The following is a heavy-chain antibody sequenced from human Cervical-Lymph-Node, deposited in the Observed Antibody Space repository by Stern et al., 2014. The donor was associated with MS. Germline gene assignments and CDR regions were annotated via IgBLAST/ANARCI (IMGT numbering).Heavy chain of an antibody. J-gene: IGHJ2*01. D-gene: IGHD6-19*01. V-gene: IGHV1-69*01. CDR3: AREAGIAVAGTSWYFDL. CDR1: GGTFTSYA. Sequence: VQLGESGAEVKKPGSSVKVSCKASGGTFTSYAITWVRQAPGQGLQWMGGIIPIFGTAKYAQNFQGRVTVTADASTSTAYMELSSLRSEDTAVYYCAREAGIAVAGTSWYFDLWGRGTLVTVSS. CDR2: IIPIFGTA.